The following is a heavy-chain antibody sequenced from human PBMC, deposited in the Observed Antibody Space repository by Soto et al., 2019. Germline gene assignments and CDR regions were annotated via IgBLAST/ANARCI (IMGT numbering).Heavy chain of an antibody. CDR2: ISAYNGNT. CDR1: GYTFTSYG. V-gene: IGHV1-18*01. J-gene: IGHJ5*02. CDR3: AGDGPPNLRPPHDYLGWFDP. D-gene: IGHD4-17*01. Sequence: ASVKVSCKASGYTFTSYGISWVRQAPGQGLEWMGWISAYNGNTNYAQKLQGRVTMTTDTSTSTAYMELRSLRSDDTAVYYCAGDGPPNLRPPHDYLGWFDPWGQGTLVTVSS.